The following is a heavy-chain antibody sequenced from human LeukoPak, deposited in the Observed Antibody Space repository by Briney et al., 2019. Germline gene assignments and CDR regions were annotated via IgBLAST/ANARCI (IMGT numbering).Heavy chain of an antibody. CDR2: INHSGST. CDR3: AGGQVAGADALFGVVACYFDY. CDR1: GGSFSGYY. Sequence: PSETLSLTCAVYGGSFSGYYWSWIRQPPGKGLEWIGEINHSGSTNYSPSLKSRVTMSVDTSKNQFSLELRSLTAADTAVYFCAGGQVAGADALFGVVACYFDYWGQGALITVSS. J-gene: IGHJ4*02. D-gene: IGHD3-3*01. V-gene: IGHV4-34*01.